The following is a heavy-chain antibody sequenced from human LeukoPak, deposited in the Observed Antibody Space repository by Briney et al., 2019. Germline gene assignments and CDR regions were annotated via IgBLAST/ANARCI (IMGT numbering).Heavy chain of an antibody. V-gene: IGHV3-23*01. D-gene: IGHD6-13*01. CDR2: ISGSGGST. Sequence: PGGSLRLSCAASGFTFSSYAMSWVRQAPGKGLEWVSAISGSGGSTYYADSMKGRFTISRDNSKNTLYLQMNSLRAEDTAVYYCAKAKQQLVWALFDYWGQGTLVTVSS. CDR1: GFTFSSYA. J-gene: IGHJ4*02. CDR3: AKAKQQLVWALFDY.